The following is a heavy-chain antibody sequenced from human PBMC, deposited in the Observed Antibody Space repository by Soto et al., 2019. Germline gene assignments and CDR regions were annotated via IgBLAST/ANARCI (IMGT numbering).Heavy chain of an antibody. V-gene: IGHV4-34*01. D-gene: IGHD3-22*01. CDR3: ARGRYYYDSSGYYFL. CDR1: GGYFSGYY. CDR2: INHSGST. Sequence: SETLSLTCAVYGGYFSGYYWSWIRQPPGKGLEWIGEINHSGSTNYNPSLKSRVTISVDTSKNQFSLKLSSVTAADTAVYYCARGRYYYDSSGYYFLWGQGTLVTVSS. J-gene: IGHJ4*02.